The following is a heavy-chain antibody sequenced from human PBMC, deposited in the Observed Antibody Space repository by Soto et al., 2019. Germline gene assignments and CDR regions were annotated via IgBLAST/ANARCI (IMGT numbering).Heavy chain of an antibody. V-gene: IGHV4-59*01. Sequence: SETLSLTCTVSCGSISNYYWSWIRQPTGKALEWIGCIYYSGNTNYNPSLKSRVSISVDMSKNQFSLRLSSVTAADTAVYYCARMFDYYYDSNAYEKWCAPWGQGTLVTVS. J-gene: IGHJ5*02. CDR2: IYYSGNT. CDR1: CGSISNYY. D-gene: IGHD3-22*01. CDR3: ARMFDYYYDSNAYEKWCAP.